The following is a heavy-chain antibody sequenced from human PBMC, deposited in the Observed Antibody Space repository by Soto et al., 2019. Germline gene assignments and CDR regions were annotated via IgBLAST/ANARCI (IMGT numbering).Heavy chain of an antibody. D-gene: IGHD3-16*01. CDR2: IYHSGYS. J-gene: IGHJ4*01. CDR1: GGSVNDGGYY. V-gene: IGHV4-31*03. Sequence: SETLSLTCPVSGGSVNDGGYYWNWIRQHPGRGLEYIGYIYHSGYSYSNPSLESRFTLSLETSKNQFSLTVTSVTAADTAVYYCAAQRGGGYFDSWGLGTLVTVSS. CDR3: AAQRGGGYFDS.